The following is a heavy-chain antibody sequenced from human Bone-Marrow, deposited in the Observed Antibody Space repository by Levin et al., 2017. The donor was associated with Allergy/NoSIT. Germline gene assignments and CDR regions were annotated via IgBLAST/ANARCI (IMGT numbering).Heavy chain of an antibody. CDR1: GFTFSNAW. V-gene: IGHV3-15*01. CDR2: IKSKTDGGTT. D-gene: IGHD3-22*01. CDR3: TTDGLKVDSRGYKVGNY. Sequence: GGSLRLSCAASGFTFSNAWMSWVRQAPGKGLEWVGRIKSKTDGGTTDYAAPVKGRFTISRDDSKNTLYLQMNSLKTEDTAVYYCTTDGLKVDSRGYKVGNYWGQGTLVTVSS. J-gene: IGHJ4*02.